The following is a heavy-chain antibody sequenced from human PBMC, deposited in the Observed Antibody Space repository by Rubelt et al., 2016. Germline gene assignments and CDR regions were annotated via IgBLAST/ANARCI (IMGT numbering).Heavy chain of an antibody. Sequence: QLQLQESGPGLVKPSETLSLTCTVSGGSISSYYWSWIRQPPGQGLEWIGYIYYSGSTKYNPSLKSRLTISVDTSKNQFSLKLSSVTAADTAVYYCARVQGPAAKYYYYYGMDVWGQGTTVTVSS. V-gene: IGHV4-59*01. CDR1: GGSISSYY. CDR2: IYYSGST. D-gene: IGHD2-2*01. CDR3: ARVQGPAAKYYYYYGMDV. J-gene: IGHJ6*02.